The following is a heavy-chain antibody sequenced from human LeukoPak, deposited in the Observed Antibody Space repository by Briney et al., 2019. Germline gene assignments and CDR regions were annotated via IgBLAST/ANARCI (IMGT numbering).Heavy chain of an antibody. CDR2: IWYDGSKK. D-gene: IGHD2-2*01. J-gene: IGHJ4*02. V-gene: IGHV3-33*01. Sequence: GSLRLSCAASGFTFSNYGMHWVRQAPGKGLEWVAVIWYDGSKKYYADSVKGRFTISRDDSKNTLYLQMNSLRGDDTASYYCARDFCSTTSCLDYWGQGTLVTVSS. CDR1: GFTFSNYG. CDR3: ARDFCSTTSCLDY.